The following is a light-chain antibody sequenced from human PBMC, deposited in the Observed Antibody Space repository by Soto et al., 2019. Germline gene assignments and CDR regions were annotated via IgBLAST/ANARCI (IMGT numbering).Light chain of an antibody. CDR3: QQYHSAPYT. J-gene: IGKJ2*01. CDR2: SAS. V-gene: IGKV4-1*01. Sequence: DIVMTQSPVSLAVSLGERATINCKSSQSVLYSSKNKNYLAWYQQKPGQPPKLLIYSASTRESGVPDRFSGSGSGTDFTLTISSLQAEDVAVYYCQQYHSAPYTFGQGTKLEIK. CDR1: QSVLYSSKNKNY.